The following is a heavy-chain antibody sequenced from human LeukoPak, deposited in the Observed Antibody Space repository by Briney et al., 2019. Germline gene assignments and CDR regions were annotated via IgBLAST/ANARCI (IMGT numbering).Heavy chain of an antibody. Sequence: PSETLSLTCTVSGGSINSGSYFWGWIRQPPGKGLEWIGSMHYRGSTYYNPSLKSRVTISVDTSKNQFSLKVSSVTAADTAVYYCATTAVGSDYWGQGTLVTVSS. CDR2: MHYRGST. CDR1: GGSINSGSYF. J-gene: IGHJ4*02. CDR3: ATTAVGSDY. V-gene: IGHV4-39*01. D-gene: IGHD1-14*01.